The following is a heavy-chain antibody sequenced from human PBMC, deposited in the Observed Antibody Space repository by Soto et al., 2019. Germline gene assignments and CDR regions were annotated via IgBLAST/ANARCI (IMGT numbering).Heavy chain of an antibody. CDR1: GFTFSSYG. V-gene: IGHV3-30*18. CDR2: ISYDGSNK. D-gene: IGHD3-22*01. J-gene: IGHJ6*02. CDR3: AKDKRLRGWLSLYGMDV. Sequence: WGSLRLSCAASGFTFSSYGMHWVRQAPGKGLEWVAVISYDGSNKYYADSVKGRFTISRDNSKNTLYLQMNSLRAEDTAVYYCAKDKRLRGWLSLYGMDVWGQGTTVTVSS.